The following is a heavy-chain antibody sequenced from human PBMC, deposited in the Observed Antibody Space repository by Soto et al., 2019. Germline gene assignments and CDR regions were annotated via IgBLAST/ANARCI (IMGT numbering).Heavy chain of an antibody. CDR3: SKDRHPDGIWNFDY. D-gene: IGHD6-13*01. CDR2: INGGGGTT. CDR1: GFSFSGYT. J-gene: IGHJ4*02. Sequence: PGGSLRLSCAASGFSFSGYTMNWVRQAQGKGLEWISGINGGGGTTYYADSVKGRFTISRDDSKNILYLQMNSPRAEDTAIYYCSKDRHPDGIWNFDYCGRGALVTVSS. V-gene: IGHV3-23*01.